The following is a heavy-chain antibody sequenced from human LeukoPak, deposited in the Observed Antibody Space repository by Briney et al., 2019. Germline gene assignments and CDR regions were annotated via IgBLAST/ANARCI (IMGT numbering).Heavy chain of an antibody. D-gene: IGHD6-13*01. CDR3: AKGYSSSWDFDY. CDR2: ISYDGSNK. V-gene: IGHV3-30*18. J-gene: IGHJ4*02. CDR1: GFTFSSYG. Sequence: GGSLRLSCAASGFTFSSYGMHWVRQAPGKGLEWVAVISYDGSNKYYADSVKGRFTISRDNSKNTLYLQMNSLRAEDTAAYYCAKGYSSSWDFDYWGQGTLVTVSS.